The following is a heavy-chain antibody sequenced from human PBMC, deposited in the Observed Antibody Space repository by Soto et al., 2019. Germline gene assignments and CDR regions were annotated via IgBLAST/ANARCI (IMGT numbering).Heavy chain of an antibody. J-gene: IGHJ4*02. V-gene: IGHV3-73*01. CDR2: IRSKANSYAT. D-gene: IGHD5-18*01. CDR1: GFTFSGSA. CDR3: ARDFEGSYGYGPFEY. Sequence: LRLSCAASGFTFSGSAMHWVRQASGKGLEWVGRIRSKANSYATAYAASVKGRFTISRDDSKNTAYLQMNSLKTEDTAVYYCARDFEGSYGYGPFEYWGQGTQVTVSS.